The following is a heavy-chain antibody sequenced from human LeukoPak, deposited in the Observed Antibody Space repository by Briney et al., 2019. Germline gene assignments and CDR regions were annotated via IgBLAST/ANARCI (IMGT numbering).Heavy chain of an antibody. J-gene: IGHJ4*02. CDR3: ARMYYDFWSGYYTVYFDY. CDR2: MNPNSGNT. Sequence: GASVKVSCKASGYTFTSYDINWVRQATGQGLEWMGWMNPNSGNTGYAQKFQGRVTMTRNTSISTAYMELSSLRSEDTAVCYCARMYYDFWSGYYTVYFDYWGQGTLVTVSS. CDR1: GYTFTSYD. D-gene: IGHD3-3*01. V-gene: IGHV1-8*01.